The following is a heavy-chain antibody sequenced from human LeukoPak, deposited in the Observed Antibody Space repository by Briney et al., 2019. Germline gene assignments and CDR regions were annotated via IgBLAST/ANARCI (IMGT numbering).Heavy chain of an antibody. D-gene: IGHD4/OR15-4a*01. CDR1: GFTVRSNY. CDR2: IYSDGNT. Sequence: GGSLRLSCAASGFTVRSNYMSWVRQAPGKGLEWVSIIYSDGNTYYADSVKGRFTISRDNSKNTLYLQMNSLRGEDTALYFCANEVRPNDYWGQGTLVTVSS. CDR3: ANEVRPNDY. V-gene: IGHV3-53*01. J-gene: IGHJ4*02.